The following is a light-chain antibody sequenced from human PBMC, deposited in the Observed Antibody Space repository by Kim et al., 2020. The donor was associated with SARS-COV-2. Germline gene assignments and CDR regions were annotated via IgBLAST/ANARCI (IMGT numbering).Light chain of an antibody. CDR2: KAS. J-gene: IGKJ4*01. Sequence: ASGGDRVNITCRARQSIVVWLAWYQQKPGKAPKIVIYKASSLESGVPSRFSGSGSGTEFTLTISSLHPDDLGTYFCQQYSNYPLTFGGGTKVDIK. V-gene: IGKV1-5*03. CDR1: QSIVVW. CDR3: QQYSNYPLT.